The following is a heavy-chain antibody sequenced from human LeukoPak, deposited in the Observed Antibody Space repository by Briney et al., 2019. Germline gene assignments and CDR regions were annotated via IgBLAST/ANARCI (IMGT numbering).Heavy chain of an antibody. Sequence: PGGSLRLSCAASGFTFSSYWMHWVRQVPGKGLVWVSRISSDGSGTSYADSVKGRFTVSRDNAKNTLYLQMNSLRAEDTAVYYCSRGPNSATSNYYCGDFWGQGALVTVSS. D-gene: IGHD3-22*01. J-gene: IGHJ4*02. V-gene: IGHV3-74*01. CDR2: ISSDGSGT. CDR1: GFTFSSYW. CDR3: SRGPNSATSNYYCGDF.